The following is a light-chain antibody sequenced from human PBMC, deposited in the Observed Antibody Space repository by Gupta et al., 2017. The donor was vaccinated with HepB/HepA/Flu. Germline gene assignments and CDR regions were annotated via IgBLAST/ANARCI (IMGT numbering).Light chain of an antibody. V-gene: IGLV3-21*03. Sequence: SSVLTQPPSVPAAPGTPARIACGGNNSGSKSVHWYQQKTGQAPVLVVYDDSDRPSGIPERCSGSNSGTTATLTISRVEAGEEADYYCQVGNSSSDHVVFGGGTKLTVL. CDR3: QVGNSSSDHVV. J-gene: IGLJ2*01. CDR2: DDS. CDR1: NSGSKS.